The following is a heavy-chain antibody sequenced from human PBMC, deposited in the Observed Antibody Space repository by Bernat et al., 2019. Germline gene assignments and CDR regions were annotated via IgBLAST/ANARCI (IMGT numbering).Heavy chain of an antibody. D-gene: IGHD4-17*01. CDR1: GFTFNNYG. Sequence: QVQLVESGGGVVQPGRSLRLSCTVAGFTFNNYGMHWVRQAPGKGLDWVAVISYDGSNKYYADSVKGRFSISRDNSKNTLYLQMNSLRAEDTAVYYCARRWGVWVTTMMVDYWGQGTLVTVSS. CDR3: ARRWGVWVTTMMVDY. V-gene: IGHV3-30*03. CDR2: ISYDGSNK. J-gene: IGHJ4*02.